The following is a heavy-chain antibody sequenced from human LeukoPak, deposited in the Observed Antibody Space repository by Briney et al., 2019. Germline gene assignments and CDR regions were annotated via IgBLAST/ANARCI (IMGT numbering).Heavy chain of an antibody. V-gene: IGHV3-21*01. J-gene: IGHJ6*02. CDR3: AVLDTMVRGATGYYYYGMDV. CDR1: GFTFSSYS. D-gene: IGHD3-10*01. Sequence: GGSLRLSCAASGFTFSSYSMTWVRQAPGKGLEWVSSISSSSSYIYYADSVKGRFTISRDNAKNSLYLQMNSLRAEDTAVYYCAVLDTMVRGATGYYYYGMDVWGQGTTVTVSS. CDR2: ISSSSSYI.